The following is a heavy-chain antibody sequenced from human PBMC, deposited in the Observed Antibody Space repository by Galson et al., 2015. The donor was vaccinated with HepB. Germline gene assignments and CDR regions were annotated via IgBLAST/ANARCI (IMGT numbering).Heavy chain of an antibody. CDR2: ISYDGSNK. CDR1: GFTFSSYG. Sequence: SLRLSCAASGFTFSSYGMHWVRQAPGKGLEWVAVISYDGSNKYYADSVKGRFTISRDNSKNTLYLQMNSLRAEDTAVYYCAKARYCTNGVCYTGGDYYYYGMDVWGQGTTVTVSS. D-gene: IGHD2-8*01. CDR3: AKARYCTNGVCYTGGDYYYYGMDV. J-gene: IGHJ6*02. V-gene: IGHV3-30*18.